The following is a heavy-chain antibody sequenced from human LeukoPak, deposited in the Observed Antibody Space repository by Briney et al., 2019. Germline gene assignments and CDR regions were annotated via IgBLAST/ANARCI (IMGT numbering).Heavy chain of an antibody. D-gene: IGHD3-9*01. Sequence: ASVKVSCKASGYTFTSYGISWVRQAPGQGLEWMGWISAYNGNTNYAQKLQGRVTMTTDTSTSTAYMELRSLRSDDTAVYYCAKTGGDILTGYHPLSSDYWGQGTLVTISS. V-gene: IGHV1-18*01. CDR3: AKTGGDILTGYHPLSSDY. J-gene: IGHJ4*02. CDR2: ISAYNGNT. CDR1: GYTFTSYG.